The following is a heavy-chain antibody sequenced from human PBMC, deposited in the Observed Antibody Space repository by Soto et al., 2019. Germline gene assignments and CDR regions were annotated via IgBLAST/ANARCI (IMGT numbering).Heavy chain of an antibody. CDR1: GFTFSSYA. CDR3: AKDGDTAMVAAVHFDY. V-gene: IGHV3-23*01. J-gene: IGHJ4*02. CDR2: ISGSGGST. D-gene: IGHD5-18*01. Sequence: PGGSLRLSCAASGFTFSSYAMSWVRQAPGKGLEWVSAISGSGGSTYYADSVKGRFTISRDNSKNTLYLQMNSLRAEDTAVYYCAKDGDTAMVAAVHFDYWGQGTLVTVSS.